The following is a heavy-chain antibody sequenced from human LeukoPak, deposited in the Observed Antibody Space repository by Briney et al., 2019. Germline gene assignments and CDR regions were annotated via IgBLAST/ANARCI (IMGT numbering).Heavy chain of an antibody. D-gene: IGHD6-13*01. V-gene: IGHV3-21*01. CDR1: GFTFSSYS. Sequence: PGGSLRLSCAASGFTFSSYSMNWVRQAPGKGLEWVSSISSSSSYIYYADSVKGRFTISRDNAKNSLYLQMNSLRAEDTAVYYCAKEYSSSWYYFDYWGQGTLVTVSS. J-gene: IGHJ4*02. CDR3: AKEYSSSWYYFDY. CDR2: ISSSSSYI.